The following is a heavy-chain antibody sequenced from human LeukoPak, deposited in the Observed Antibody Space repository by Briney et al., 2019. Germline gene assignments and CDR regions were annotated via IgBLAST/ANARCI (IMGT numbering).Heavy chain of an antibody. J-gene: IGHJ4*02. CDR2: IYPGDSDT. Sequence: GESLKISCKGSGYSFTSYWIGWVRPMPGKGLEWMGIIYPGDSDTRYSPSFQGQVTISADKSISTAYLQWSSLKASDTAMYYCAKHPTHYGGTSRSYFDYWGQGTLVTVSS. CDR1: GYSFTSYW. D-gene: IGHD4/OR15-4a*01. V-gene: IGHV5-51*01. CDR3: AKHPTHYGGTSRSYFDY.